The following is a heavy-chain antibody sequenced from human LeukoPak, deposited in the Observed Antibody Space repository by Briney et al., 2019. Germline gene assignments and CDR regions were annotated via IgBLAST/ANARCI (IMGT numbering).Heavy chain of an antibody. CDR3: ATSTLYYYDSSGYRY. CDR1: GGSFSGYY. V-gene: IGHV4-34*01. CDR2: INHSGST. Sequence: PSETLSLTCAVYGGSFSGYYWSWIRQPPGKGLEWIGEINHSGSTNYNPSLKSRVTISVDTSKNQFSLKLSSVTAADTAVYYCATSTLYYYDSSGYRYWGQGTLVTVSS. D-gene: IGHD3-22*01. J-gene: IGHJ4*02.